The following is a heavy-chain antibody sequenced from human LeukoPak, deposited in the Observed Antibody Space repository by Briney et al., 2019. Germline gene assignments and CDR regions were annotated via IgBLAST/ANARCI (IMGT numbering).Heavy chain of an antibody. J-gene: IGHJ4*02. Sequence: SETLSLTCAVYGGSLSGYYWSWIRQPPGKGLEWIGEINHSGSTNYNPSLKSRVTISVDTSKNQFSLKLSSVTAADTAVYYCARGNPTVTTYYFDSWGQGTLVTVSS. D-gene: IGHD4-17*01. CDR2: INHSGST. CDR1: GGSLSGYY. V-gene: IGHV4-34*01. CDR3: ARGNPTVTTYYFDS.